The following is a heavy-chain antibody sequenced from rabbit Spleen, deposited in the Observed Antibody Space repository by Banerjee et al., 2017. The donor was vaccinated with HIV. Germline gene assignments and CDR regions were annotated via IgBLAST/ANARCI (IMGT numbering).Heavy chain of an antibody. CDR2: IDSGSSGFA. V-gene: IGHV1S40*01. J-gene: IGHJ4*01. D-gene: IGHD2-1*01. CDR3: ARGSATMTMVITGYYFTL. Sequence: QSLEESGGDLVKPGASLTLTCTASGVSFSLSSYMCWVRQAPGKGLEWIACIDSGSSGFAYYATWAIGRFTCSKPSSTTVTLQMTRLTAADTATYFCARGSATMTMVITGYYFTLWGPGTLVTVS. CDR1: GVSFSLSSY.